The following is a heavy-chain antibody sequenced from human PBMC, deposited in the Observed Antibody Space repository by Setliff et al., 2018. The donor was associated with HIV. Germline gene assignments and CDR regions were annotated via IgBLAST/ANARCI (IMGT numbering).Heavy chain of an antibody. D-gene: IGHD1-1*01. CDR2: IYWNNNK. J-gene: IGHJ4*02. CDR3: AYSGRQLRGPYFDF. Sequence: SGPTLVNPTQTLTLTCTFSGLSLSTSGVGVGWLRQSPGKALEWLAFIYWNNNKHYSTSLKSRLTVTKDTSKNRVVFTMTNMDPVDTATYYCAYSGRQLRGPYFDFWGQGTPVTAPQ. V-gene: IGHV2-5*01. CDR1: GLSLSTSGVG.